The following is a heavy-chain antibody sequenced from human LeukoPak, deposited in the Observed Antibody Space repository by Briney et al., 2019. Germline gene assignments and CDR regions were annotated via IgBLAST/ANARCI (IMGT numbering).Heavy chain of an antibody. CDR1: GYTLTESS. CDR2: FDPEDGET. Sequence: ASVKVSCKVSGYTLTESSMHWVRQAPGKGVEWMGGFDPEDGETIYAQKFQGRVTMTEDTSTDTAYMELSSLRSEDTAVYYCATRVGYSSSWNFDYWGQGTLVTVSS. D-gene: IGHD6-13*01. J-gene: IGHJ4*02. V-gene: IGHV1-24*01. CDR3: ATRVGYSSSWNFDY.